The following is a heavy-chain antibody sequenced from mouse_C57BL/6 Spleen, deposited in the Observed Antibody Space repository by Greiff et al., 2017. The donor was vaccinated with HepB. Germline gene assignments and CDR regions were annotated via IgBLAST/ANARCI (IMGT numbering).Heavy chain of an antibody. CDR3: ACKSWFAY. J-gene: IGHJ3*01. CDR1: GFTFSSYA. Sequence: EVKLVESGGGLVKPGGSLKLSCAASGFTFSSYAMSWVRQTPEKRLEWVATISDGGSYTYYPDNVKGRFTISRDNAKNNLYLQMSHLKSEDTAMYYCACKSWFAYWGQGTLVTVSA. V-gene: IGHV5-4*03. CDR2: ISDGGSYT.